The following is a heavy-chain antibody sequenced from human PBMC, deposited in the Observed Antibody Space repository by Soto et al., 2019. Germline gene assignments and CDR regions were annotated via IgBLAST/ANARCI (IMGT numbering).Heavy chain of an antibody. V-gene: IGHV6-1*01. D-gene: IGHD3-10*01. J-gene: IGHJ4*01. CDR2: AYYRSKWYN. CDR1: GDSVSSNRAA. Sequence: SQTLSLTCAISGDSVSSNRAAWNWIRQSPSRGLEWLGRAYYRSKWYNDYAVSVKSRITIKPDTSRNQFYLQLNSVLPEDTVVSYCARGLLWFGELLSVRFDYWGHGTLVTVSS. CDR3: ARGLLWFGELLSVRFDY.